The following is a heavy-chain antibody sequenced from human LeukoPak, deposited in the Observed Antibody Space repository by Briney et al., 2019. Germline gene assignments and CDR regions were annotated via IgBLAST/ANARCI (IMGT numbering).Heavy chain of an antibody. CDR3: ARSAGGGDLDY. J-gene: IGHJ4*02. Sequence: GGSLRLSCAASGFTFSSYEMNWVRQAPGKGLEWVSYISSSGTTIYYADSVKGRFTISRDNAKNSLYLQMNSLRAEDTAVYFCARSAGGGDLDYWGQGTLVTVS. CDR1: GFTFSSYE. D-gene: IGHD4-17*01. CDR2: ISSSGTTI. V-gene: IGHV3-48*03.